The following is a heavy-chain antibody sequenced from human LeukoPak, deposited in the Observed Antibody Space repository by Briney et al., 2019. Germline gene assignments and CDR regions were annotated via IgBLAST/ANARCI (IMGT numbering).Heavy chain of an antibody. D-gene: IGHD3-3*01. Sequence: PGGSLRLSCAASGFTLSSYTMNWVRQAPGKGLEWVSYSSWSSSTIYYADSVKGRFTISRDNAKNSLYLQMNSLRAEDTAVYYYARDPPRGDFWSGAGRYYFDYWGQGTLVTVSS. CDR1: GFTLSSYT. V-gene: IGHV3-48*01. CDR3: ARDPPRGDFWSGAGRYYFDY. J-gene: IGHJ4*02. CDR2: SSWSSSTI.